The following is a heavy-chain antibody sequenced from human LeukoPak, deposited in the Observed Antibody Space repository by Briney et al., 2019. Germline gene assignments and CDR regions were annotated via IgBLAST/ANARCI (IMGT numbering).Heavy chain of an antibody. J-gene: IGHJ6*03. CDR2: IDGDGTTA. D-gene: IGHD3-16*01. CDR1: GFTFSNYW. V-gene: IGHV3-74*01. CDR3: YVHHYYYYMDV. Sequence: GGSLRLSCAASGFTFSNYWMHWVRQAPGKGLVWVSRIDGDGTTANYAESVKGRFTISRDNANNALYLQINSLSAEDTAVYYCYVHHYYYYMDVWGKGTTVTVSS.